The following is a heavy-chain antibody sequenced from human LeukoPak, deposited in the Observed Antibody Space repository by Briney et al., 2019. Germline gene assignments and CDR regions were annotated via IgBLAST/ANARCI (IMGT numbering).Heavy chain of an antibody. V-gene: IGHV1-18*01. CDR2: ISAYNGNT. J-gene: IGHJ4*02. CDR1: GYTFTSYA. D-gene: IGHD2-15*01. CDR3: ARSRCSGGSCYSSRYFDY. Sequence: GASVKVSCKASGYTFTSYAMHWVRQAPGQRLEWMGWISAYNGNTNYEQKLQGRVTMTTDTSTSTAYMELRSLRSDDTAVYYCARSRCSGGSCYSSRYFDYWGQGTLVTVSS.